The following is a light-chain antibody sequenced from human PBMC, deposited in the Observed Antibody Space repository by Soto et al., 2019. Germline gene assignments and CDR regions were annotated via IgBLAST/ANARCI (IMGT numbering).Light chain of an antibody. J-gene: IGKJ5*01. V-gene: IGKV3D-11*03. CDR3: HKRKQ. CDR2: DST. CDR1: QGIGDT. Sequence: ESVMTQSQPKLSVSPGEGATVSCRASQGIGDTLAWYQQVPGQPPRLLIYDSTTRATGIPARFSGSRSGTDFTLTISSVEPEDFAMYYCHKRKQFCQGTRLEI.